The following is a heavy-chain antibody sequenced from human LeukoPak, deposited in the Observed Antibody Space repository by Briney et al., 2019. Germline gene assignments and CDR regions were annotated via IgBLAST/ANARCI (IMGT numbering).Heavy chain of an antibody. V-gene: IGHV4-4*07. CDR2: IYTSGST. Sequence: SETLSLTCTVSGGSISSYYWSWIRQPAGKGLEWIGRIYTSGSTNYNPSLKSRVTMSVDTSKNQFSLKLSSVTAADTAVYYCARAMKYDFWSGYSPLDWFDPWGQGTLVTVSS. CDR3: ARAMKYDFWSGYSPLDWFDP. CDR1: GGSISSYY. J-gene: IGHJ5*02. D-gene: IGHD3-3*01.